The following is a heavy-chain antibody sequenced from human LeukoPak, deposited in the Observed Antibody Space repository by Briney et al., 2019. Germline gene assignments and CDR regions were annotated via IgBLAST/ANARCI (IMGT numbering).Heavy chain of an antibody. Sequence: GGSLRLSCAASGFTFSTYAMSWVRQAPGKGLEWASSISGSGSSTYYADSVKDRFTISRDSSKNTIYLQMNSLRAEDTAVFYCAKSGGGTTKNKYYFDYWGQGTLVTVSS. V-gene: IGHV3-23*01. CDR1: GFTFSTYA. CDR2: ISGSGSST. D-gene: IGHD3-10*01. CDR3: AKSGGGTTKNKYYFDY. J-gene: IGHJ4*02.